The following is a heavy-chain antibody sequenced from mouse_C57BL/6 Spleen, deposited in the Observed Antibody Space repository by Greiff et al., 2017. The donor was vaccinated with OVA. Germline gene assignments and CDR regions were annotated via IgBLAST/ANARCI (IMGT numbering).Heavy chain of an antibody. CDR2: IDPSDSET. CDR1: GYTFTSYW. D-gene: IGHD2-4*01. CDR3: AVYYDYDDY. Sequence: QVQLQQSGAELVRPGSSVKLSCKASGYTFTSYWMHWVKQRPIQGLEWIGNIDPSDSETHYNQKFKDKATLTVDKSSNTAYMQLSSLTSEDSAVYYCAVYYDYDDYWGQGTTLTVSS. J-gene: IGHJ2*01. V-gene: IGHV1-52*01.